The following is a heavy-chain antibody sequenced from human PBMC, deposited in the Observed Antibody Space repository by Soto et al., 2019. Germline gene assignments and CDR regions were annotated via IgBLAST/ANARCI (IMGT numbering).Heavy chain of an antibody. D-gene: IGHD3-22*01. Sequence: QVQLQESGPGLVKPSETLSLTCTVSGGSVSSGSYYWSWIRQPPGKGLEWIGYIYYSGSTNYNPSPKSRVTRSVDTSKDQFSLKLSSVTAADTAVYYCARDYDSSGFVDYWGQGTLVTVSS. CDR3: ARDYDSSGFVDY. CDR2: IYYSGST. J-gene: IGHJ4*02. V-gene: IGHV4-61*01. CDR1: GGSVSSGSYY.